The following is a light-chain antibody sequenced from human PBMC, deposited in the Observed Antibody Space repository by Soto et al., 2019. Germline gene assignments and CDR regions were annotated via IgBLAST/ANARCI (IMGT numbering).Light chain of an antibody. J-gene: IGLJ1*01. V-gene: IGLV2-14*01. Sequence: QGALAQTASMSWPPARSITISCTGTSSDVGGYNYVSWYKQHPGKAPKLLIYEVSNRPSGVSNRFSGSKSGNTASLTISGLQAEDEADYYCSSYTSSSTLDVFGTGTKVTVL. CDR2: EVS. CDR3: SSYTSSSTLDV. CDR1: SSDVGGYNY.